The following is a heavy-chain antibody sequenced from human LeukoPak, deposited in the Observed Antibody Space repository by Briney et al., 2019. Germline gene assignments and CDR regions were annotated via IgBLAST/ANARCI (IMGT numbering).Heavy chain of an antibody. V-gene: IGHV1-58*02. CDR1: GFTFTSSA. Sequence: SVKVSCKASGFTFTSSAMQWVRQARGQRLEWIGWIVVGSGNTNYAQKFQERVTITRDMSTSTAYMELSSLRSEDTTVYYCAASLPGYSSSWWYYFDYWGQGTLVTVSS. CDR2: IVVGSGNT. D-gene: IGHD6-13*01. J-gene: IGHJ4*02. CDR3: AASLPGYSSSWWYYFDY.